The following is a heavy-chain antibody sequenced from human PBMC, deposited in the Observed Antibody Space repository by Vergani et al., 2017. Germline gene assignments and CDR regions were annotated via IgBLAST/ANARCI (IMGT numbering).Heavy chain of an antibody. V-gene: IGHV3-33*01. Sequence: QVQLVESGGGVVQPGKSLRLSCAASGFTFRNHGMHWVRQAPGKGPEWVAVIWFDGDNKYYADSVKGRFTIARDNSKNTQFLKMNSLSAEDTAVYYCVRYRRPAVVNIFDYWGRGTLVTVSS. CDR1: GFTFRNHG. CDR2: IWFDGDNK. CDR3: VRYRRPAVVNIFDY. D-gene: IGHD4-23*01. J-gene: IGHJ4*02.